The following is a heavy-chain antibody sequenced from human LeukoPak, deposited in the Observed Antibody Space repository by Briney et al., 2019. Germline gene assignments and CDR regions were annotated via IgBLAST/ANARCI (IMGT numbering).Heavy chain of an antibody. CDR3: VKSPTAWYFDF. CDR1: GFIFSSYA. D-gene: IGHD2/OR15-2a*01. Sequence: GGSLRLSCAASGFIFSSYAMTWVRQAPGKGLEWVAFIRYHGNDKSYADSVKGRFTISRDNSMNTLYLQMNSLTAEDTAVYYCVKSPTAWYFDFWGRGTLVTVSS. CDR2: IRYHGNDK. J-gene: IGHJ2*01. V-gene: IGHV3-30*02.